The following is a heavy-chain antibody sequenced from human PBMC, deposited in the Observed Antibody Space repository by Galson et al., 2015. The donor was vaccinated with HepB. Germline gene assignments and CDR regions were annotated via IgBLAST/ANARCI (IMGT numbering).Heavy chain of an antibody. CDR2: ISSSSSYI. CDR1: GFTFSSYS. J-gene: IGHJ6*02. V-gene: IGHV3-21*01. Sequence: SLRLSCAASGFTFSSYSMNWVRQAPGKGLEWVSSISSSSSYIYYADSVKGRFTISRDNAKNSLYLQMNSLRAEDTAVYYCARGVSARPSYYYYGMDVWGQGTTVTVSS. D-gene: IGHD6-6*01. CDR3: ARGVSARPSYYYYGMDV.